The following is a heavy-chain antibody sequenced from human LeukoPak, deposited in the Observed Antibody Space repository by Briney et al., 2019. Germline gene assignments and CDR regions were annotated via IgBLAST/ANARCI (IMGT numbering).Heavy chain of an antibody. D-gene: IGHD5-18*01. CDR3: ARDLRTAMVRGYYYYYMDV. CDR1: GYTFTSYG. J-gene: IGHJ6*03. CDR2: INPNSGGT. Sequence: ASVKVSCKASGYTFTSYGISWVRQAPGQGLEWMGWINPNSGGTNYAQKFQGRVTMTRDTSISTAYMELSRLRSDDTAVYYCARDLRTAMVRGYYYYYMDVWGKGTTVTVSS. V-gene: IGHV1-2*02.